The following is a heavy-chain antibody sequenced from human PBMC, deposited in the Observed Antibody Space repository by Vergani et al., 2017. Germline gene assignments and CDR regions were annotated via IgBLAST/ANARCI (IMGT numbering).Heavy chain of an antibody. D-gene: IGHD3-22*01. Sequence: QVQLVQSGAEVKKPGASVKVSCKASGYTFTSYYMHWVRQAPGQGLEWMGIINPSGGSTSYAQKFQGRVTMTRDTSTSTVYMELSSLRSEDTAVYYCARSSEYYYDSSALDVWGQGTLVTVSS. CDR1: GYTFTSYY. J-gene: IGHJ4*02. CDR3: ARSSEYYYDSSALDV. CDR2: INPSGGST. V-gene: IGHV1-46*01.